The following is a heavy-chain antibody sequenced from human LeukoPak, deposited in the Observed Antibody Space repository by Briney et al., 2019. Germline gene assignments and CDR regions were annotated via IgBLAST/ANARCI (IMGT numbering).Heavy chain of an antibody. CDR2: INHSGST. CDR1: GGSFSGYY. J-gene: IGHJ4*02. Sequence: SETLSLTCAVYGGSFSGYYWSWIRQPPGKGLEWIGEINHSGSTNYNPSLKSRVTISVDTSKNQFSLKLSSVTAADTAVYYCASRARLDYWGQGTLVTVSS. CDR3: ASRARLDY. V-gene: IGHV4-34*01.